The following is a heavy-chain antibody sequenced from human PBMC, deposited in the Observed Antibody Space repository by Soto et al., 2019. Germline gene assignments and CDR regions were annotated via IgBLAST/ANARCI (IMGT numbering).Heavy chain of an antibody. CDR3: ARESTVTMNTGLWYFDY. D-gene: IGHD4-17*01. J-gene: IGHJ4*02. Sequence: GGSLRLSCAASGFTFESYGMHWVRQAPGKGLEWVAVIWYDGSNKYYADSVKGRFTISRDNSKNTLYLQMNSLRAEDTAVYYCARESTVTMNTGLWYFDYWGQGTLVTVSS. CDR1: GFTFESYG. V-gene: IGHV3-33*08. CDR2: IWYDGSNK.